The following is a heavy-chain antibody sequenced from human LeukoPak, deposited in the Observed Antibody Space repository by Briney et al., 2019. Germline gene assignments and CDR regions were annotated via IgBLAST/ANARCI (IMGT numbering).Heavy chain of an antibody. J-gene: IGHJ4*02. CDR2: TSGSGVNS. Sequence: PGGSLRLSCAASGFTLRSYDMSSVRHPPGKGLEWVASTSGSGVNSYYADSVMGRFTISRDNSQNTLYLQMDSLRAEDTALYYCAKEYSGYDFDCWGQGTLVAVSS. CDR3: AKEYSGYDFDC. CDR1: GFTLRSYD. D-gene: IGHD5-12*01. V-gene: IGHV3-23*01.